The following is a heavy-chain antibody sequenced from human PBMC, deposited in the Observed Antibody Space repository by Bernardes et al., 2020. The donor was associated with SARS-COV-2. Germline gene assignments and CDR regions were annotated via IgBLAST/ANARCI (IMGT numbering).Heavy chain of an antibody. V-gene: IGHV2-5*02. CDR1: GFSLPTSAVG. J-gene: IGHJ4*02. CDR2: IYRDDDK. Sequence: SGPTLVKPKEPLTLTCTFSGFSLPTSAVGVGWIRQPPGEALEWLAVIYRDDDKRYSPSRKSRLTISKDTSKNQVVLTMTNIDPADTATYYCAHRRGGYYYDTSGSAFDHWGQGILVTVSS. CDR3: AHRRGGYYYDTSGSAFDH. D-gene: IGHD3-22*01.